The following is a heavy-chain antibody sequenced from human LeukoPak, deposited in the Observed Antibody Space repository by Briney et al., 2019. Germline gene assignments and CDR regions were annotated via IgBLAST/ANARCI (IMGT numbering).Heavy chain of an antibody. CDR1: GVTFSSYE. D-gene: IGHD4-17*01. CDR3: AVTTVGFALDY. J-gene: IGHJ4*02. Sequence: PGGSLRLSCAASGVTFSSYEMNWGRQAPGKGLGWVSDISSSGSDIDYADSVKGRFTISRDNAKKSLYLQMNSLSAEDTAVYYCAVTTVGFALDYWGQGTLVTVSS. V-gene: IGHV3-48*03. CDR2: ISSSGSDI.